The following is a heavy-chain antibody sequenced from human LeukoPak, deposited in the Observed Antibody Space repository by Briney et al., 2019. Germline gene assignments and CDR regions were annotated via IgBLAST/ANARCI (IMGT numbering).Heavy chain of an antibody. Sequence: GRSLRLSGAASGFTFSSYAMHWVRQAPGKGLEWVAVISYDGSNKYYADSVKGRFTISRDNSKNTLYLQMNSLRAEDTAVYYCASSIPLWFGEPVMWGQGTLVTVSS. V-gene: IGHV3-30*04. CDR2: ISYDGSNK. CDR3: ASSIPLWFGEPVM. D-gene: IGHD3-10*01. J-gene: IGHJ4*02. CDR1: GFTFSSYA.